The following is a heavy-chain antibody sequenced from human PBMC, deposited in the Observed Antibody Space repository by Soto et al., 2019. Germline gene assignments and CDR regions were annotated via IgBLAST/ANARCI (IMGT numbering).Heavy chain of an antibody. V-gene: IGHV1-3*01. CDR3: ARDYLEDSSSWYYYYYGMDV. D-gene: IGHD6-13*01. J-gene: IGHJ6*02. CDR2: INAGNGNT. Sequence: ASVKVSCKASGYTFTSYAMHWVRQAPGQRLEWMGWINAGNGNTKYSQKFQGRVTITRDTSASTAYMELSSLRSEDTAVYYCARDYLEDSSSWYYYYYGMDVWGQGTTVTVSS. CDR1: GYTFTSYA.